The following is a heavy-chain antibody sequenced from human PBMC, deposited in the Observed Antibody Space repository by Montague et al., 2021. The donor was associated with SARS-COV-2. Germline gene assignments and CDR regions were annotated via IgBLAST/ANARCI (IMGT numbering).Heavy chain of an antibody. CDR2: IYYSGST. Sequence: SETLSLTCIVSGGSISSSYYWGWIRQPPGKGLEWIGSIYYSGSTYYNPSLKSRVTISVDTSKNQFSLKLSSVTAADTAVYCCARLDRDITIFGVFRGHFDLWGRGTLVTVSS. CDR1: GGSISSSYY. CDR3: ARLDRDITIFGVFRGHFDL. D-gene: IGHD3-3*01. V-gene: IGHV4-39*01. J-gene: IGHJ2*01.